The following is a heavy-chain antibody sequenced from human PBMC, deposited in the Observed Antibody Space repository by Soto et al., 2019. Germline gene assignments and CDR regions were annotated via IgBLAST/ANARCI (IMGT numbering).Heavy chain of an antibody. CDR2: ISSSSSTI. D-gene: IGHD1-26*01. CDR1: GFTFRSYN. J-gene: IGHJ4*02. CDR3: AKDRSGSYSPFDY. Sequence: TGGAPRLSRVTSGFTFRSYNMKLVPPAPGKGLEWVSYISSSSSTIFYADSVKGRFTISRDNAKNSLYLQMNSLRAEDTAVYYCAKDRSGSYSPFDYWGQGTLVTVSS. V-gene: IGHV3-48*01.